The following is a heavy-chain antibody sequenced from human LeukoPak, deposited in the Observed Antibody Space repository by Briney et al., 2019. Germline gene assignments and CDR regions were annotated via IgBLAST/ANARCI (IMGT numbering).Heavy chain of an antibody. J-gene: IGHJ6*03. CDR3: ARGRYYYDSSGSPRDYYYMDV. CDR1: GGSISSGSYY. D-gene: IGHD3-22*01. Sequence: PSETLSLTCTVSGGSISSGSYYWSWIRQPAGKGLEWIGRIYTSGSTNYNSSLKSRVTISVDTSKNQFSLKLSSVTAADTAVYYCARGRYYYDSSGSPRDYYYMDVWGKGTTVTVSS. V-gene: IGHV4-61*02. CDR2: IYTSGST.